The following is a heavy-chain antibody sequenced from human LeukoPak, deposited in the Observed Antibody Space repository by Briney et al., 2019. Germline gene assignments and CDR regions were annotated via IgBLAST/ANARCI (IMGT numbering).Heavy chain of an antibody. CDR3: AREHYYDFWSGYFPDAFEI. D-gene: IGHD3-3*01. V-gene: IGHV3-7*01. J-gene: IGHJ3*02. Sequence: GGSLRLSCAASGFTFSSFWMSWVRQAPGKGLEWVANIKQDGSEKYYVDSVKGRFTISRGNAKNSLYLQMNSLRAEDTAVYYCAREHYYDFWSGYFPDAFEIWGQGTMVTVSS. CDR2: IKQDGSEK. CDR1: GFTFSSFW.